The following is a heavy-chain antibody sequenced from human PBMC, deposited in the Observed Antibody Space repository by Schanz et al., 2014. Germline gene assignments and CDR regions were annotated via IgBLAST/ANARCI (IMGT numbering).Heavy chain of an antibody. Sequence: QVQLVESGGGVVQPGRSLRLSCAASGFTFSSYGMHWVRQAPGKGLEWVAAMSYDGSIKYYGDSVKGRFSISRDYSKNTLYLQMSSLRAEDTAIYYCAKLSNSGRLAGYFDYWGQGALVTVSS. J-gene: IGHJ4*02. CDR1: GFTFSSYG. V-gene: IGHV3-33*06. D-gene: IGHD2-15*01. CDR3: AKLSNSGRLAGYFDY. CDR2: MSYDGSIK.